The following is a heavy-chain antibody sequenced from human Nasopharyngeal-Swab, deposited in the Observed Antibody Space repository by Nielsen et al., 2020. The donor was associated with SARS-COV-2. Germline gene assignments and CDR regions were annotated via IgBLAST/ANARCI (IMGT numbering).Heavy chain of an antibody. CDR1: GFNFNTYT. V-gene: IGHV7-4-1*02. CDR2: INTNTGNP. Sequence: ASVKVSCKASGFNFNTYTMTWVRQAPGQGPEWMAWINTNTGNPTYTQGFTGRFVFSLDTSVNTAYLQISSLKPEDTAVYYCATRYHWGQGTLVTVSS. CDR3: ATRYH. J-gene: IGHJ5*02.